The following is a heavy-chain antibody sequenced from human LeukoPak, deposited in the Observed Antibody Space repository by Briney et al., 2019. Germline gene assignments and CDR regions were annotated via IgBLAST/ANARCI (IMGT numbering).Heavy chain of an antibody. D-gene: IGHD3-16*01. CDR3: ASPYGGHDAFDI. CDR1: GGSTNNYS. Sequence: SETLSLTCTVSGGSTNNYSWSWIRQPPGKGLEWIACVYYSGSTYYNPSLKSRVTISVDTSKNQFSLKLSSVTAADTAVYYCASPYGGHDAFDIWGQGTMVTVSS. CDR2: VYYSGST. V-gene: IGHV4-59*12. J-gene: IGHJ3*02.